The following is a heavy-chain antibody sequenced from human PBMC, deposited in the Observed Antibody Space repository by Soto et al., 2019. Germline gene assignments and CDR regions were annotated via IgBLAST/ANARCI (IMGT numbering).Heavy chain of an antibody. CDR1: GFTFSSYA. CDR3: ASRTSGWYFDY. CDR2: ISGSGGST. J-gene: IGHJ4*02. V-gene: IGHV3-23*01. D-gene: IGHD6-19*01. Sequence: EVQLLESGGGLVQPGGSLRLSCTASGFTFSSYAMNWVRQAPGKGLEWVSVISGSGGSTYYADSVKGRFTISRDNSTNKLYLQMNSLRAEDTAVYYCASRTSGWYFDYWGQGTLVTVSS.